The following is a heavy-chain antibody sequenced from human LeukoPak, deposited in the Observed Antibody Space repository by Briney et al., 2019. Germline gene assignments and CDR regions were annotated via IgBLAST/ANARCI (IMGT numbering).Heavy chain of an antibody. CDR1: GFTFSGSA. CDR2: IRSKANSYAT. Sequence: PGGSLRLSCAASGFTFSGSAMHWVRQASGKGLEWVGRIRSKANSYATAYAALVKGRFTISRDDSKNTAYLQMNSLKTEDTAVYYCTSRRTTGDYWGQGTLVTVSS. J-gene: IGHJ4*02. CDR3: TSRRTTGDY. V-gene: IGHV3-73*01. D-gene: IGHD1-1*01.